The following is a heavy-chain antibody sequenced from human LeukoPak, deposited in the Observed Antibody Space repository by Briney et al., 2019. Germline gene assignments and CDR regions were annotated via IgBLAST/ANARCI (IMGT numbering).Heavy chain of an antibody. CDR1: GFTFSSYG. Sequence: PGGSLRLSCAASGFTFSSYGMSWVRQAPGKGLEWVSAISGSGGSTYYADSVKGRFTISRDNSKNTLYLQMNSLRAEDTAVYYCAKDRKGVLLWFGEFRPPTTIDYWGQGTLVTVSS. D-gene: IGHD3-10*01. V-gene: IGHV3-23*01. J-gene: IGHJ4*02. CDR3: AKDRKGVLLWFGEFRPPTTIDY. CDR2: ISGSGGST.